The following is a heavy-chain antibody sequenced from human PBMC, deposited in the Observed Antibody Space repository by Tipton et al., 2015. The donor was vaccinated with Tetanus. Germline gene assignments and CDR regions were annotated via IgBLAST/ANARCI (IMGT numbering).Heavy chain of an antibody. CDR3: ARVGIRWYFDI. CDR1: GYSISRSHW. CDR2: IHNSGST. D-gene: IGHD2-21*01. J-gene: IGHJ2*01. Sequence: TLSLTCAVSGYSISRSHWWAWIRQPPGKGLEWIGHIHNSGSTYYNPSLKSRVTASVDTSKNQFSLTGNSVTDVDTAVYYCARVGIRWYFDIWGSGTLVTVSS. V-gene: IGHV4-28*01.